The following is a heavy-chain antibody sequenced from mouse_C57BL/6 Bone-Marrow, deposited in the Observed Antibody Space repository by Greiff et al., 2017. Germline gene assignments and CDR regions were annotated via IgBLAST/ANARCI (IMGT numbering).Heavy chain of an antibody. CDR2: IYPRSGNT. V-gene: IGHV1-81*01. CDR1: GYTFTSYG. Sequence: QVQLQQSGAELARPGASVKLSCKASGYTFTSYGISWVKQRTGQGLEWIGEIYPRSGNTYYNEKFKGKATLTADKSSSIAYMELRSLTSEDSAVYFCARWDYYGSSPYAMDYWGQGTSVTVSS. CDR3: ARWDYYGSSPYAMDY. J-gene: IGHJ4*01. D-gene: IGHD1-1*01.